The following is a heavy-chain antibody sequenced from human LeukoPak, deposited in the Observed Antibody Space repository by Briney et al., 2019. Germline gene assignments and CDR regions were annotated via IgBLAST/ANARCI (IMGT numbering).Heavy chain of an antibody. CDR1: GYTFTSYA. CDR3: ARDHRTLDSSGWFVDI. CDR2: TNTNTGNP. J-gene: IGHJ3*02. Sequence: ASVKVSCKASGYTFTSYAMNWVRQAPGQGLEWMGWTNTNTGNPTYAQGFTGRFVFSLDTSVSTAYLQISSLKAEDTAVYYCARDHRTLDSSGWFVDIWGQGTMVTVSS. V-gene: IGHV7-4-1*02. D-gene: IGHD6-19*01.